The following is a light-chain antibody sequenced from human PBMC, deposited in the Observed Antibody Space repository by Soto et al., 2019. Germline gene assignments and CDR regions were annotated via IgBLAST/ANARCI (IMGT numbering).Light chain of an antibody. CDR1: QDIRSY. CDR2: AAS. CDR3: LQHKDYPYT. J-gene: IGKJ2*01. V-gene: IGKV1-17*01. Sequence: DIQMTQSPSSLSASVGDRVTITCRASQDIRSYLGWYQQKPGKAPKRLIYAASRLQSGVPSRFSAGGSGTEFILTISSLQPEDFDTYYCLQHKDYPYTFGQGTKVEIK.